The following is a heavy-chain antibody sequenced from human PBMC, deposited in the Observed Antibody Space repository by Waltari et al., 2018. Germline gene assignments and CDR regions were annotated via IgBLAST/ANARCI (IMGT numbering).Heavy chain of an antibody. CDR2: IKQDGTEK. V-gene: IGHV3-7*04. J-gene: IGHJ4*02. CDR1: GFTFRPYS. CDR3: ARDEMHRTTWYHF. D-gene: IGHD6-13*01. Sequence: EVQLVESGGGLVQPGGSLRLSCAVSGFTFRPYSMTWVRQAPGKGLGWVANIKQDGTEKYYVDSVKGRFSISRDNGKNLLYLHMNSLRADDTAVYYCARDEMHRTTWYHFWGQGTQVTVSS.